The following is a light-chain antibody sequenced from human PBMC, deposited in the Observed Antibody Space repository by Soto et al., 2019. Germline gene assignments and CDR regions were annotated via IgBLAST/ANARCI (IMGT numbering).Light chain of an antibody. V-gene: IGLV3-1*01. CDR2: QDT. Sequence: SYELSQPPSVSVSPGQTATITCSGDELGDKYVSWYQQRPGQSPVLVISQDTQRPSGIPERFSGSNSGDTATLTISGTQSLDEADYYCCSYGGSTTVVFGGGTKLTVL. CDR3: CSYGGSTTVV. J-gene: IGLJ2*01. CDR1: ELGDKY.